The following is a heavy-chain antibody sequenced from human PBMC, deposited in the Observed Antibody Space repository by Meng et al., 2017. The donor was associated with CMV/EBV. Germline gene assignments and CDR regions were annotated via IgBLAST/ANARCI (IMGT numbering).Heavy chain of an antibody. CDR3: ARVLRWNGVIDY. Sequence: QVRLQESGPGLGKPSETLSLACPVSGGSISSYYWSWIRQPAGKGLEWIGRIYTSGSTNYNPSLKSRVNMSVDTSKNQFSLKLSSVTAADTAVYYCARVLRWNGVIDYWGQGTLVTVSS. CDR2: IYTSGST. CDR1: GGSISSYY. J-gene: IGHJ4*02. V-gene: IGHV4-4*07. D-gene: IGHD4-23*01.